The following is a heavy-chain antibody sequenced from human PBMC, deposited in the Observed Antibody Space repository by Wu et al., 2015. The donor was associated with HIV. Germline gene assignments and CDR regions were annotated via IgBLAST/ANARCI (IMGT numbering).Heavy chain of an antibody. Sequence: QVQLVQSGAEVQKPGASVKVSCKASGYTFTSYGINWVRQAPGQGLEWMGIINPTGGSTRYAQKFQGRVTMTRDTATSTVYMELSSLRSEDTAVYYCARERYGAVSGLSMDVWGRGTALIVSS. V-gene: IGHV1-46*01. D-gene: IGHD4-17*01. CDR1: GYTFTSYG. CDR3: ARERYGAVSGLSMDV. CDR2: INPTGGST. J-gene: IGHJ6*03.